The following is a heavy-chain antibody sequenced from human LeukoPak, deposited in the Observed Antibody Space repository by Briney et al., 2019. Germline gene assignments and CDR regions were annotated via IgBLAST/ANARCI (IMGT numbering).Heavy chain of an antibody. D-gene: IGHD3-10*01. CDR2: IYSGGST. CDR1: GFTVSSNY. Sequence: GGSLRLSCAASGFTVSSNYMSWVRQAPGKGLEWVSVIYSGGSTYYADSVKGRFTISRGNSKNTLYLQMNSLRAEDTAVYYCATHYYGSGSYYNVGYWGQGTLVTVSS. J-gene: IGHJ4*02. CDR3: ATHYYGSGSYYNVGY. V-gene: IGHV3-66*01.